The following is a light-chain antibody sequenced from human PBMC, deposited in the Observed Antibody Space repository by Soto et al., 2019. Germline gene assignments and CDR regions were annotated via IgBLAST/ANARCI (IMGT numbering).Light chain of an antibody. J-gene: IGLJ1*01. CDR3: CSYAGGGSYV. V-gene: IGLV2-23*01. CDR2: EGS. CDR1: SSDVGSYNL. Sequence: QSALTQPASVSGSPGQSITISCTGSSSDVGSYNLVSWYQQHPGKAPKLMIYEGSKRPSGVSNRFSGSKSGNTASLTISGLQAEDEADYYCCSYAGGGSYVFGPGTKLTGL.